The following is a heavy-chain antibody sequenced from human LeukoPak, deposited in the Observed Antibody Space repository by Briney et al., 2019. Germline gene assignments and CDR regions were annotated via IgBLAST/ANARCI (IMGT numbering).Heavy chain of an antibody. D-gene: IGHD2-15*01. J-gene: IGHJ3*02. V-gene: IGHV3-23*01. CDR1: GFTFSSYA. CDR3: AGRRVAAPWDDAFDI. Sequence: GGSLSLSCVASGFTFSSYAMSWVRQAPGKGQEWVSAISGSGGSTYCADSVKGRFTISRDNSKNTLYLQMNSLTAEDTAVYYCAGRRVAAPWDDAFDIWGQGTMVTVSS. CDR2: ISGSGGST.